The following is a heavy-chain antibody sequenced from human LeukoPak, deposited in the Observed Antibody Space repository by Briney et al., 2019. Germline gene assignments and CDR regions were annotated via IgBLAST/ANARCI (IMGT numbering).Heavy chain of an antibody. CDR1: GFTFSSYA. CDR3: AKDIQLST. D-gene: IGHD5-24*01. Sequence: GGSLRLSCAASGFTFSSYAMTWVRQAPGKGLEWVSGIRGNGGTTYYADSVKGRFTISRDNSRDTLFLQMNSLRAEDTAVYFCAKDIQLSTWGLGTMVTVSS. CDR2: IRGNGGTT. V-gene: IGHV3-23*01. J-gene: IGHJ3*01.